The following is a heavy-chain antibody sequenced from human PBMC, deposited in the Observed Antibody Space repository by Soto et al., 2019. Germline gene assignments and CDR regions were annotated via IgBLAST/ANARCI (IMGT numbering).Heavy chain of an antibody. D-gene: IGHD6-13*01. CDR2: IYYTGGT. CDR3: AGGTLTKIAAPAS. Sequence: SETLSLTCNVSGVTIRGYYWNWIRQPPGKTLEWIGSIYYTGGTNYNPSLKSRVTISVDTSKNHFSLKFNSLTAADTAVYFGAGGTLTKIAAPASGGQETLVTVSS. V-gene: IGHV4-59*01. CDR1: GVTIRGYY. J-gene: IGHJ4*02.